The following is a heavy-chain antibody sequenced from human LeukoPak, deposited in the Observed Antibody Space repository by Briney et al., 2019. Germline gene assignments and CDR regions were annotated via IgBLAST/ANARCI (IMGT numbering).Heavy chain of an antibody. D-gene: IGHD3-10*01. CDR1: GGSISSGGYY. CDR3: ARAERFGECDY. CDR2: IYYGGST. Sequence: SETLSLTCTVSGGSISSGGYYWSWIRQHPGKGLEWIGYIYYGGSTYYNPSLKSRVTISVDTSKNQFSLKLSSVTAADTAVYYCARAERFGECDYWGQGTLVTVSS. J-gene: IGHJ4*02. V-gene: IGHV4-31*03.